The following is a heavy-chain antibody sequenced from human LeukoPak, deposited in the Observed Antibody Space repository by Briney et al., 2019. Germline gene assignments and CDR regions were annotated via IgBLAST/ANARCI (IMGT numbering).Heavy chain of an antibody. V-gene: IGHV3-7*01. CDR2: IKQDGSEK. J-gene: IGHJ5*02. CDR3: ARVQKGIAAAGTGGGWFEP. D-gene: IGHD6-13*01. Sequence: PGGSLRLSCAASGFTFSNAWMSWVRQAPGKGLEWVANIKQDGSEKYYVDSVKGRFTISRDNAKNSLYLQMNSLRAEDTAVYYCARVQKGIAAAGTGGGWFEPWGQGTLVTVS. CDR1: GFTFSNAW.